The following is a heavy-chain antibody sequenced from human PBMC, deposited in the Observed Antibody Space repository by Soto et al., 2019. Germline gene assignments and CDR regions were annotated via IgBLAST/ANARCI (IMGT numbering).Heavy chain of an antibody. D-gene: IGHD6-13*01. CDR3: ARDLLAAADRGVWFDP. CDR2: INPNSGGT. J-gene: IGHJ5*02. CDR1: GYTFTGYY. Sequence: ASVKVSCKASGYTFTGYYMHWVRQAPGQGLEWMGWINPNSGGTNYARKFQGRVTMTRDTSISTAYMELSRLRSDDTAVYYCARDLLAAADRGVWFDPWGQGTLVTVYS. V-gene: IGHV1-2*02.